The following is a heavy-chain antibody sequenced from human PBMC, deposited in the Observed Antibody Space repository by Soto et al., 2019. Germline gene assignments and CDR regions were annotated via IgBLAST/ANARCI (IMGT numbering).Heavy chain of an antibody. CDR3: TTNGGQVRSGWYL. Sequence: GGSLRLSCAASGFTFRNVWMSWVRQAPGKGLEWVGRIKSKSDGGTTDDAAPVKGRFTISRDDSKNMLFLEMNSLKIEDTGMYFCTTNGGQVRSGWYLWGQGTLVTVSS. CDR1: GFTFRNVW. D-gene: IGHD6-19*01. CDR2: IKSKSDGGTT. V-gene: IGHV3-15*01. J-gene: IGHJ5*02.